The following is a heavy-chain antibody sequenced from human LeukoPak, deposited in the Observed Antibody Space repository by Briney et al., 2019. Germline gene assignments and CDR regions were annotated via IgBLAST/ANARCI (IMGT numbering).Heavy chain of an antibody. Sequence: GGSLRLSCAASGFTFSSYGMHWVRQAPGKGLEWVAFIRYDGSNKYYADSVKGRFTISRDNSKNTLYLQMNSLRAEDTAVYYCASTHDFWSGVTMSLDYWGQGTLVTVSS. CDR3: ASTHDFWSGVTMSLDY. CDR2: IRYDGSNK. J-gene: IGHJ4*02. D-gene: IGHD3-3*01. CDR1: GFTFSSYG. V-gene: IGHV3-30*02.